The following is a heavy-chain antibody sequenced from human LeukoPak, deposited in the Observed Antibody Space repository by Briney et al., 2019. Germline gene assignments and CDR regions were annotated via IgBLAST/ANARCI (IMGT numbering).Heavy chain of an antibody. CDR1: GFTFSTSW. CDR3: ARGHGSN. CDR2: TKQDGTES. Sequence: PGGSLRLSCAASGFTFSTSWMGWARQVPGKGLEWVANTKQDGTESQYVDTVKGRFTISRDNTKNSLFLQMNSLTTEDTAVYYCARGHGSNWGQGVLVAVSS. V-gene: IGHV3-7*04. J-gene: IGHJ4*02.